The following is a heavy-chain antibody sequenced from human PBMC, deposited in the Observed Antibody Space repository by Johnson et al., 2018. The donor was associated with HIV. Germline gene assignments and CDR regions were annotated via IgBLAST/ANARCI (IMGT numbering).Heavy chain of an antibody. CDR1: GFTFSTHG. D-gene: IGHD3-9*01. Sequence: VQLVESGGGVVQPGGSLRLSCVASGFTFSTHGMNWVRQAPGKGLEWVSVIYSGGSTYYADSVKGRFTISRANSKNTLYLQMNSLRAEDTAVYYCARDPGPDYDILTGPLYGAFDIWGQGTMVTVSS. V-gene: IGHV3-NL1*01. CDR2: IYSGGST. J-gene: IGHJ3*02. CDR3: ARDPGPDYDILTGPLYGAFDI.